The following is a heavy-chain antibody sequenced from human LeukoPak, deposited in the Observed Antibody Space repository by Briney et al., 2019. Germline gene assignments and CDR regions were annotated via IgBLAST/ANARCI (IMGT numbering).Heavy chain of an antibody. Sequence: GGSLRLSCVGSGFTFSTHGMNWVRQAPGKGLEWVSGIGGSGIGHSTHYADSVKGRFTISRDDSKNTLSLQMNSLRVEDTALYYCAQDIAWGAFEHWGQGTLVTVSS. CDR3: AQDIAWGAFEH. CDR2: IGGSGIGHST. V-gene: IGHV3-23*01. J-gene: IGHJ4*02. D-gene: IGHD7-27*01. CDR1: GFTFSTHG.